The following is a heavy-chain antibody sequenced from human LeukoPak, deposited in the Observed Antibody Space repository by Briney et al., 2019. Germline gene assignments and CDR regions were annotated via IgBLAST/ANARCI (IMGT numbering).Heavy chain of an antibody. Sequence: SETLSLTCGVSGGSFSGSYWDWIRQPPGKGLEWIGEINLSGSTNYNSSLTSRVTISLDTSKNQFSLNLRSVTTADTAVYYCALVSISLFGVVTAHFDSWGQGTLVAVSS. CDR3: ALVSISLFGVVTAHFDS. CDR2: INLSGST. CDR1: GGSFSGSY. J-gene: IGHJ4*02. V-gene: IGHV4-34*01. D-gene: IGHD3-3*01.